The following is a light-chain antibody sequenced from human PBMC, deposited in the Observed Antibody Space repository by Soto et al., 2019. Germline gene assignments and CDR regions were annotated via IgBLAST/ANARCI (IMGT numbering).Light chain of an antibody. Sequence: EIVLTQSPGTLSLSPGERATLSCRASQSISNNYLAWYQQKPGQAPRLLIHGASTRATGTPARFSGSGSGTEFTLTISRLEPGDFAVYYCQQYGDSPRSFGQGTKVDIK. CDR3: QQYGDSPRS. V-gene: IGKV3-20*01. CDR1: QSISNNY. J-gene: IGKJ1*01. CDR2: GAS.